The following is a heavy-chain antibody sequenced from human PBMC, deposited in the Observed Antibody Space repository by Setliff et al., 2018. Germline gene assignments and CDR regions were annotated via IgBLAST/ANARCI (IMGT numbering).Heavy chain of an antibody. CDR2: INSDGSTT. CDR3: AGDQKSFSAGTSFYY. J-gene: IGHJ4*02. Sequence: PGGSLRLSCAASGFTFSGYYMNWVRQAPGKGLVWVSRINSDGSTTSFADSVKGRFTISRDNAKNTLYLQMNSLRAEDTAVYYCAGDQKSFSAGTSFYYWGQGTLVTVSS. CDR1: GFTFSGYY. D-gene: IGHD6-13*01. V-gene: IGHV3-74*01.